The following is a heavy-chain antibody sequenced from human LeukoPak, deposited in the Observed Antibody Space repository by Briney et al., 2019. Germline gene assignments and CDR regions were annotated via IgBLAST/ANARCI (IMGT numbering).Heavy chain of an antibody. CDR1: GYTFTSYY. CDR3: ATVDYDYVWGSYHPRIDP. Sequence: ASVKVSCKASGYTFTSYYMHWVRQAPGQGLEWMGIINPSGGSTSYAQKFQGRVTMTRDTSTSTVYMELSSLRSEDTAVYYCATVDYDYVWGSYHPRIDPWGQGTLVTVSS. V-gene: IGHV1-46*01. J-gene: IGHJ5*02. D-gene: IGHD3-16*02. CDR2: INPSGGST.